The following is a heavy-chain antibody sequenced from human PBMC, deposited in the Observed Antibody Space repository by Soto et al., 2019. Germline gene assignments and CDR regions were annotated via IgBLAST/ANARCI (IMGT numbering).Heavy chain of an antibody. J-gene: IGHJ5*02. Sequence: EVQLLESGGDLVQPGGSLTLSCAAAGFTFSSYGMSWVRQAPGKGLEWVSAVSGSGGSVYYADSVRGRFTISRDNSKNTVYLQVNSLRAEDTAIYYCARDRVYGSGFDPWGQGTLVTVS. CDR2: VSGSGGSV. CDR1: GFTFSSYG. V-gene: IGHV3-23*01. CDR3: ARDRVYGSGFDP. D-gene: IGHD3-10*01.